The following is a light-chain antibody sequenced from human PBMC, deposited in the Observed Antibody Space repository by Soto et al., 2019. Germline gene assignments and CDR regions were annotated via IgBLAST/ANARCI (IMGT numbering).Light chain of an antibody. CDR2: GNG. CDR3: QSYDSSLSGSEV. Sequence: QSVLTQPPSVSAAPGQKVTISCSGSSSNIGNNHVSWYQQLPGTAPKLLIYGNGNRPSGVPDRFSGSKSGTSASLAITGLQAEDEADYYCQSYDSSLSGSEVFGTGTKVTVL. V-gene: IGLV1-40*01. J-gene: IGLJ1*01. CDR1: SSNIGNNH.